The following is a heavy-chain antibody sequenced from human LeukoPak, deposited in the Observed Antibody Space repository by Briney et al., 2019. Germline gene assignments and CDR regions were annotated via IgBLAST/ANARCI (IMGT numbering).Heavy chain of an antibody. D-gene: IGHD5-24*01. CDR1: GFTVSSNH. CDR3: ARRDVYNAFDI. V-gene: IGHV3-53*01. J-gene: IGHJ3*02. CDR2: IYTGGST. Sequence: GGSLRLSCSASGFTVSSNHMSWVRQAPGMGLEWVSVIYTGGSTSYADSVKGRYTISRDTSKNTLYLQMNSLRAEDTAVYYCARRDVYNAFDIWGQGTMVTVSS.